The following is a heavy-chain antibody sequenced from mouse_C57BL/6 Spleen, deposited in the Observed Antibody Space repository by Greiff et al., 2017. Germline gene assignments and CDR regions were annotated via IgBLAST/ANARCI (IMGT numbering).Heavy chain of an antibody. CDR1: GYAFSSSW. CDR2: SYPGDGDT. J-gene: IGHJ4*01. Sequence: VKLQESGPELVKPGASVKISCKASGYAFSSSWMHWVKQRPGKGLEWIGRSYPGDGDTNYNGKFKGKATLTADKSSSTAYMQLSSLTSEDSAVYFCARGSNYVMDYWGQGTSVTVAS. V-gene: IGHV1-82*01. D-gene: IGHD2-5*01. CDR3: ARGSNYVMDY.